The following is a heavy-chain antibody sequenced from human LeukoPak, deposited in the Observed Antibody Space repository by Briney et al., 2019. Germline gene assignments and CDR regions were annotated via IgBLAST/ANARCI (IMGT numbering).Heavy chain of an antibody. Sequence: QSGGSLRLSCAASGFTFSSYGMHWVRQAPGKGLEWVAFIRYDGSNKYYADSVKGRFTISRDNSKNTLYLQMNSLRAEDTAVYYCAKDRSIVGATPGYWGQGTLVTVSS. J-gene: IGHJ4*02. D-gene: IGHD1-26*01. CDR3: AKDRSIVGATPGY. CDR1: GFTFSSYG. V-gene: IGHV3-30*02. CDR2: IRYDGSNK.